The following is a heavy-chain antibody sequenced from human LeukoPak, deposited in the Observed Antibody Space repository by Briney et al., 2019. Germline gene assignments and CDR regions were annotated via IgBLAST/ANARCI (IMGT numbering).Heavy chain of an antibody. D-gene: IGHD7-27*01. V-gene: IGHV1-69*05. J-gene: IGHJ4*02. CDR1: GGTFSSYA. Sequence: GASVKVSCKASGGTFSSYAISWVRQAPGQGLEWMGGIIPIFGTANYAQKFQGRVTITTDESTSTAYMELSSLRSEDTAVYYCARLYWGPRYFDYWGQGTLVTVSS. CDR2: IIPIFGTA. CDR3: ARLYWGPRYFDY.